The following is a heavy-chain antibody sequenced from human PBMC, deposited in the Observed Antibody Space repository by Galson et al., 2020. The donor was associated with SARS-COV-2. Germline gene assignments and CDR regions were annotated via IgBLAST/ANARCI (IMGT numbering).Heavy chain of an antibody. Sequence: GESLKISCKGSGYSFTSYWIGWVRQMPGKGLEWMGIIYPGDSDTRYSPSFQGQVTISDDKSIRTAYLQRSSLKASDTAMYYCARQVVVVYSLGESWCDPWGQGTLVTVAS. J-gene: IGHJ5*02. V-gene: IGHV5-51*01. CDR1: GYSFTSYW. CDR2: IYPGDSDT. D-gene: IGHD2-2*01. CDR3: ARQVVVVYSLGESWCDP.